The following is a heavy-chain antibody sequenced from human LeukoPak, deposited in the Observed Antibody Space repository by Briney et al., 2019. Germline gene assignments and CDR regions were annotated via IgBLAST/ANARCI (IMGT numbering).Heavy chain of an antibody. CDR3: AKWHSSSWYLRT. CDR2: ISGSGGST. CDR1: GFTFSSYA. D-gene: IGHD6-13*01. J-gene: IGHJ4*02. Sequence: PGGSLRLSCAASGFTFSSYAMSWVRQAPGKGLEWVSAISGSGGSTYYADSVKGRFTISRGNSKNTLYLQMNSLRAEDTAVYYCAKWHSSSWYLRTWGQGTLVTVSS. V-gene: IGHV3-23*01.